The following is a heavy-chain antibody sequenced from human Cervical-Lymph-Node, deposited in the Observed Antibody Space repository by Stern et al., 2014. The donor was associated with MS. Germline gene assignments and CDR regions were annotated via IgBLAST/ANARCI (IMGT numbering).Heavy chain of an antibody. CDR2: INHSGGT. CDR1: GGSFSGYD. V-gene: IGHV4-34*01. D-gene: IGHD3-10*01. CDR3: ARDSYYSRSGSYQFDS. J-gene: IGHJ4*02. Sequence: QVQLQQWGAGLLKPSETLSLTCAVYGGSFSGYDWSWIRQPPGKGLAWIGEINHSGGTKYNPSLESRVTITRDPSKDQLSLKLSSVTAADTAVYYCARDSYYSRSGSYQFDSWGQGTLVTVSS.